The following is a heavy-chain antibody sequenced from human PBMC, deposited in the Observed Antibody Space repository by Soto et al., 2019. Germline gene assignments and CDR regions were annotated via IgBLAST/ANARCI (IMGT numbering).Heavy chain of an antibody. Sequence: ETLSLTCSVSGGSVSSGSYYWSWIRQPPGKGLEWIGYIYYSGSTNYNPSLKSRVTISVDTSKNQFSLKLSSVTAADTAVYYCARRTTVTTFDYWGQGTLVTVSS. V-gene: IGHV4-61*01. CDR1: GGSVSSGSYY. CDR3: ARRTTVTTFDY. D-gene: IGHD4-17*01. CDR2: IYYSGST. J-gene: IGHJ4*02.